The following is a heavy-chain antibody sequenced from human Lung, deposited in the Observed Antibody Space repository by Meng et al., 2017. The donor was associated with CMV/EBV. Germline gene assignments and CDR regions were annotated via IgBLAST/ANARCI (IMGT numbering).Heavy chain of an antibody. V-gene: IGHV3-74*01. Sequence: LSLTXAASGFTFSSYWMHWVRQAPGKGLVWVSRISSDGSSTIYADSVKGRFTISRDNAKNTLYLQMNSLRGEDTAVYYCARHRADYYFDYWGQGTLVTVSS. CDR3: ARHRADYYFDY. D-gene: IGHD2-21*02. CDR1: GFTFSSYW. J-gene: IGHJ4*02. CDR2: ISSDGSST.